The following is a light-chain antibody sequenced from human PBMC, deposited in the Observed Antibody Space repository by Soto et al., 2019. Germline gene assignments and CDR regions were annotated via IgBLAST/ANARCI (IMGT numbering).Light chain of an antibody. V-gene: IGKV1-5*01. CDR1: QTISTW. J-gene: IGKJ1*01. CDR2: DAS. Sequence: IRVTQSAPTLSASVGDRVTITCRASQTISTWMAWYRQKPGKAPKLLVYDASTLQSGVASRFSGSGSGTEFTLIISSLQPDDSATYYCQQYTNSNKPWMFGQGTKVDI. CDR3: QQYTNSNKPWM.